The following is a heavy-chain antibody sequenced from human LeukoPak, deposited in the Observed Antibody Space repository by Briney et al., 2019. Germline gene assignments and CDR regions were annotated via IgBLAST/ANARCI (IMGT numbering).Heavy chain of an antibody. CDR3: ARLLIL. V-gene: IGHV1-2*02. CDR2: INPNSGGT. J-gene: IGHJ4*02. Sequence: ASVKVSCKASGGTFSSYAISWVRQAPGQGLEWMGWINPNSGGTNYAQKFQGRVTMTRDTSISTAYMELSRLRSDDTAVYYCARLLILWGQGTLVTVSS. CDR1: GGTFSSYA.